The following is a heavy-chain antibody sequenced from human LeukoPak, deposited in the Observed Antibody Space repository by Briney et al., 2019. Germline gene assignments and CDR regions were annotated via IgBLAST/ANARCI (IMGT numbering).Heavy chain of an antibody. Sequence: GGSLRLSCAASEFSVGSNYMTWARQAPGKGLEWVSLIYSGGSTYYADSVKGRFTISRDNSKNTLYLQMNSLRAEDTAVYYCARKYGSGSYYYMDVWGKGTTVTVSS. CDR2: IYSGGST. CDR3: ARKYGSGSYYYMDV. CDR1: EFSVGSNY. V-gene: IGHV3-66*01. J-gene: IGHJ6*03. D-gene: IGHD3-10*01.